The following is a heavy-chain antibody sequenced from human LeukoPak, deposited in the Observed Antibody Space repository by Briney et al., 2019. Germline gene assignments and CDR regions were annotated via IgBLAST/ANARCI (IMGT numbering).Heavy chain of an antibody. CDR3: ARGGGKMTTVTGAWFDP. CDR1: GYTFTSYG. V-gene: IGHV1-18*01. J-gene: IGHJ5*02. D-gene: IGHD4-11*01. CDR2: ITAYNGNT. Sequence: ASVKVSCKASGYTFTSYGISWVRQAPGQGFEWMGWITAYNGNTNYAQKLQGRVTMTTDTSTSTAYMELRSLRSDDTAVYYCARGGGKMTTVTGAWFDPWGQGTLVTVSS.